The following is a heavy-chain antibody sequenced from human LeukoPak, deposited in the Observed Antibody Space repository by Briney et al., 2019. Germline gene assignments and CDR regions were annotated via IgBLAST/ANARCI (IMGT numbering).Heavy chain of an antibody. CDR1: GFTFSSYS. J-gene: IGHJ1*01. CDR3: ARVYYDILTGYYSPFQH. Sequence: GSLRLSCAASGFTFSSYSMNWVRQAPGKGLEWVSSISSSSSYIYYADSVKGRFTISRDNAKNSLYLQMNSLRAEDTAVYYCARVYYDILTGYYSPFQHWGQGTLVTVSS. V-gene: IGHV3-21*01. CDR2: ISSSSSYI. D-gene: IGHD3-9*01.